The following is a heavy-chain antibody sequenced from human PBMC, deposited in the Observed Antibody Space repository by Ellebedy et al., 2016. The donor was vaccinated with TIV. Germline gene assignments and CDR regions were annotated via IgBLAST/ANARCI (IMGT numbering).Heavy chain of an antibody. CDR3: VKNRASLDH. D-gene: IGHD2/OR15-2a*01. CDR2: ISLSSSTI. V-gene: IGHV3-48*02. CDR1: GFTFSSYS. J-gene: IGHJ4*02. Sequence: PGGSLRLSCAASGFTFSSYSMNWVRQAPGKGLEWVSHISLSSSTIYYADSVKGRFTTSRDNAKNSLSLQMNSLRDEDTAVYYCVKNRASLDHWGQGALVTVSS.